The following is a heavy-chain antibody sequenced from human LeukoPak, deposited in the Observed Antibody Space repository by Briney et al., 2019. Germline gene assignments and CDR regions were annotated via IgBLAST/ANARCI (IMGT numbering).Heavy chain of an antibody. Sequence: SVKVSCKASGGTFSSYAISWVRQAPGQGLEWMGRIIPILGIANYAQKFQGRVTITADKSTSTAYMELSSLRSEDTAVYYCARGYCSGGSCYPDAFDIWGQGTMVTVSS. CDR2: IIPILGIA. CDR3: ARGYCSGGSCYPDAFDI. J-gene: IGHJ3*02. D-gene: IGHD2-15*01. V-gene: IGHV1-69*04. CDR1: GGTFSSYA.